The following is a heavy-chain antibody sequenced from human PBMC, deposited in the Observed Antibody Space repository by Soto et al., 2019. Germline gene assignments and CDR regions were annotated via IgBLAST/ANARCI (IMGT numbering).Heavy chain of an antibody. V-gene: IGHV4-59*01. CDR3: ARDTGSYYLDS. J-gene: IGHJ4*01. CDR2: IHYSGTT. D-gene: IGHD1-26*01. Sequence: QVQLLESGPGLVKPSETLSLTCTIYGGSISSYFWSWIRQPPGKGLEWIGYIHYSGTTVYGPSLKSRVTMSIDTSENQFTLNLTSVTAADTAVYYCARDTGSYYLDSWGQGSLVTVSS. CDR1: GGSISSYF.